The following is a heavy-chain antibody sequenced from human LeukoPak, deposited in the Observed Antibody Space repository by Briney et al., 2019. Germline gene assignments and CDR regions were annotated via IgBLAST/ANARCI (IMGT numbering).Heavy chain of an antibody. J-gene: IGHJ4*02. V-gene: IGHV3-74*03. CDR1: GFTFSTHW. Sequence: GGSLRLSCAASGFTFSTHWMHWVRQAPGKGLVWVSRINADGSSTMYADSVKGRFTISRDNAKNTLYLQMNNLRAEDTAVYYCARDGPPTGAGDFDYWGLGTPVTVSS. CDR2: INADGSST. CDR3: ARDGPPTGAGDFDY. D-gene: IGHD2-8*02.